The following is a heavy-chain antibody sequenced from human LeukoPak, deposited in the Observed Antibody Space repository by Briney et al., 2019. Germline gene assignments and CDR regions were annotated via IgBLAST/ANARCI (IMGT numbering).Heavy chain of an antibody. V-gene: IGHV4-59*01. CDR2: IYYSGST. J-gene: IGHJ4*02. CDR1: GGSISSYY. D-gene: IGHD1-26*01. CDR3: ARDHPGELPDY. Sequence: SETLSLTCTVSGGSISSYYWSWIRQPPGKGLEWIGYIYYSGSTNYNLSLKSRVTISVDTSKNQFSLKLSSVTAADTAVYYCARDHPGELPDYWGQGTLVTVSS.